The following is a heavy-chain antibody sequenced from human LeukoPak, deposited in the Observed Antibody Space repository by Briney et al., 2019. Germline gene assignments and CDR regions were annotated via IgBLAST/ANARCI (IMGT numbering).Heavy chain of an antibody. CDR1: GFTFSSYE. CDR2: ISSSGSTI. CDR3: ARGGIVVVTALYY. V-gene: IGHV3-48*03. Sequence: GGSLRLSCAASGFTFSSYEMNWVRQAPGKGLEWVSYISSSGSTIYYADSVKGRFTISRDNAKNSLYLQMNSLRAEDTAVYYCARGGIVVVTALYYWGQGTLVTVSS. J-gene: IGHJ4*02. D-gene: IGHD2-21*02.